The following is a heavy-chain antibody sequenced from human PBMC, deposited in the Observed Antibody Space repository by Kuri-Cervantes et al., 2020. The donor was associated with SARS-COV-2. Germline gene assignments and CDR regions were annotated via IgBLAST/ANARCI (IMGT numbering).Heavy chain of an antibody. J-gene: IGHJ6*03. V-gene: IGHV3-30*03. CDR2: ISYDGSNK. CDR1: GFTLSSYG. Sequence: GESLKISCAASGFTLSSYGMHWVRQAPGKGLEWVAVISYDGSNKYYADSVKGRFTISRDNSKNTLYLQMNSLRAEDTAVYYCARDLRYYGSGSWDYMDVWGKGTTVTVSS. D-gene: IGHD3-10*01. CDR3: ARDLRYYGSGSWDYMDV.